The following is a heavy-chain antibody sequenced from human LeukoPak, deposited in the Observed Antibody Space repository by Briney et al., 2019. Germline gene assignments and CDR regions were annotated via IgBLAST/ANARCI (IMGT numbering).Heavy chain of an antibody. Sequence: SETLSLTCTVYGYSISSGYYWGWIRQPPGKGLEGIGSIYHSGGTYYNPSLKSRVTISVDTSKNQFSLKLSSVTAADTAVYYCARAIHGDETSMDVWGQGTTVTVSS. D-gene: IGHD2-21*02. CDR3: ARAIHGDETSMDV. V-gene: IGHV4-38-2*02. CDR1: GYSISSGYY. J-gene: IGHJ6*02. CDR2: IYHSGGT.